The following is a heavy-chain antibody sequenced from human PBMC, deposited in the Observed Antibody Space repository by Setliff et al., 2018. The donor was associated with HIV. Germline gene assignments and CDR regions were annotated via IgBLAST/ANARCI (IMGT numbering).Heavy chain of an antibody. CDR2: VYSSGTT. Sequence: SETLSLTCTVSGGSINSDGYNYYWSWIRQPAGRGLEWIGHVYSSGTTSYKPSLKSRVTISLDASKNQFSLKLRSVTAADTAVYYCASSTRKHFDFWSDSHTTYPPYYFDYWGQGLQVTVSS. CDR3: ASSTRKHFDFWSDSHTTYPPYYFDY. D-gene: IGHD3-3*01. V-gene: IGHV4-61*09. J-gene: IGHJ4*02. CDR1: GGSINSDGYNYY.